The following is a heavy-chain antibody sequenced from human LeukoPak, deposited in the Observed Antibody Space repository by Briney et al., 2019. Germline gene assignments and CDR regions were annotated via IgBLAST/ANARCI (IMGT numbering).Heavy chain of an antibody. CDR1: GGSINSNSW. D-gene: IGHD1-1*01. J-gene: IGHJ4*02. Sequence: PSETLSLTCAVSGGSINSNSWWGWVRQPPGKGLEWIGEIYHSGSPNYNPSLKSRVTISVDKSRNHFSLNLSSVTAADTAVYYCARVNINNWHSCDYWGQGTLVTVSS. CDR3: ARVNINNWHSCDY. V-gene: IGHV4-4*02. CDR2: IYHSGSP.